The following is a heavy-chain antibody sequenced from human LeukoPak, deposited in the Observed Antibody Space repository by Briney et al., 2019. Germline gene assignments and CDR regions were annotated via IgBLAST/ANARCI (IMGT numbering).Heavy chain of an antibody. D-gene: IGHD3-16*02. CDR2: IYYSGST. CDR1: GGSISSSSYY. J-gene: IGHJ5*02. V-gene: IGHV4-39*01. CDR3: ARQHDYVWGSYRYNWFDP. Sequence: SETLSLTCTVSGGSISSSSYYWGWIRQPPGKGLEWIGSIYYSGSTYYNPSLKSRVTISVDTSKNQFSLKLSSVTAADTAVYYCARQHDYVWGSYRYNWFDPWGQGTLVTVSS.